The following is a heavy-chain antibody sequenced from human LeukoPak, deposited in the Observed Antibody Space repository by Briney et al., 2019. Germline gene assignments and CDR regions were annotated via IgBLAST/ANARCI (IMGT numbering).Heavy chain of an antibody. CDR3: AREGYGDYALDY. CDR1: GFTFSSYE. V-gene: IGHV3-48*03. CDR2: ISSSGSTI. J-gene: IGHJ4*02. Sequence: GGSLRLSCAASGFTFSSYEMNWVRQAPGKGLEWVSYISSSGSTIYYADSVKGRFTISRDNAKNSLYLQMNSLRAEDTAVYYCAREGYGDYALDYWGQGTLVTVSS. D-gene: IGHD4-17*01.